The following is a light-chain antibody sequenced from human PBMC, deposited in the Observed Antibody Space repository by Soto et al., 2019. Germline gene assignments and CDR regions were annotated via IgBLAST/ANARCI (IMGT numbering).Light chain of an antibody. CDR2: RNN. Sequence: QSVLTQPPSASVTPGQRVTISCSGSSSNIGSNYVYWYQHLTGTAPKLLIYRNNQRPSGVPDRFSGSRSGTSASLAISGLRSEDEADYYCATWDDSLSNYVFGTGTKVNVL. J-gene: IGLJ1*01. V-gene: IGLV1-47*01. CDR1: SSNIGSNY. CDR3: ATWDDSLSNYV.